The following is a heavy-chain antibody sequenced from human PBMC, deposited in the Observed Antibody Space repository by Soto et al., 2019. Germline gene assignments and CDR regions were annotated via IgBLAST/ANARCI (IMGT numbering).Heavy chain of an antibody. V-gene: IGHV4-61*01. CDR3: TRGPPRVQWFDP. CDR1: GFAVSSGTFS. J-gene: IGHJ5*02. CDR2: IYFTGST. Sequence: PSGTLSLTCSVSGFAVSSGTFSWSWILQPPGKGLEWIGHIYFTGSTNYNPSLKSRVTMSLETSRNQFSLKLSSVTGADTAVYYCTRGPPRVQWFDPWGLGTLVTVSS.